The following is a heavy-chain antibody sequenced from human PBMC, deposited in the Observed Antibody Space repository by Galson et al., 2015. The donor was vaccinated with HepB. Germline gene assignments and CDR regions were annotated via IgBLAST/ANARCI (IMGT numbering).Heavy chain of an antibody. J-gene: IGHJ6*02. V-gene: IGHV3-9*01. CDR2: ISWNSGSI. CDR1: GFTFDDYA. Sequence: SLRLSCAASGFTFDDYAMHWVRQAPGKGLEWVSGISWNSGSIGYADSVKGRFTISRDNAKNSLYLQMNSLRAEDTALYYCAKARVYYYYGMDVWGQGTTVTVSS. CDR3: AKARVYYYYGMDV.